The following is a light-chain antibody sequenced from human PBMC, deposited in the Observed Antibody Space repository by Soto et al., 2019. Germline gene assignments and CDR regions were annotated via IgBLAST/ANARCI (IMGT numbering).Light chain of an antibody. CDR1: QSISNS. Sequence: DIQMTQSPSSLSASVGDRVTITCRASQSISNSLNWYQQKPGKAPNLLIYAVSRLRSGVPSRFSRSGSGTDFTLTISSLQPEDFATHYCQQSYSTARTFGQGTKLEIK. CDR3: QQSYSTART. V-gene: IGKV1-39*01. J-gene: IGKJ2*01. CDR2: AVS.